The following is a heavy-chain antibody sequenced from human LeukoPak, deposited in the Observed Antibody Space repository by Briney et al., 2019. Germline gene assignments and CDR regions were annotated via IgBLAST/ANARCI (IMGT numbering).Heavy chain of an antibody. CDR2: IYPGDSDT. J-gene: IGHJ3*02. V-gene: IGHV5-51*01. Sequence: GESLKISCQGSGYSFTSYWIGWVRQMPGKGLEWMGIIYPGDSDTRYSPSFQGQVTISADKSISTAYLQWSSLKASDTAMYYCARSPIAAAGTMPFDIWGQGTMVTVSS. CDR3: ARSPIAAAGTMPFDI. CDR1: GYSFTSYW. D-gene: IGHD6-13*01.